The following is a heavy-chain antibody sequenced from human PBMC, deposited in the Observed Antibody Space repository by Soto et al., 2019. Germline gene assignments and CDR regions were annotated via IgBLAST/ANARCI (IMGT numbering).Heavy chain of an antibody. V-gene: IGHV4-61*01. CDR1: GGSVSSGSYY. CDR3: ARERVRYFDPN. CDR2: IYYSGST. J-gene: IGHJ4*02. D-gene: IGHD3-9*01. Sequence: QVQLQESGPGLVKPSETLSLTCTVSGGSVSSGSYYWSWIRQPPGKGLEWIGYIYYSGSTNYNPSLRSRVTISVDTPKNQFSLKLSSVTAAATAVYYCARERVRYFDPNWGQGTLVTVSS.